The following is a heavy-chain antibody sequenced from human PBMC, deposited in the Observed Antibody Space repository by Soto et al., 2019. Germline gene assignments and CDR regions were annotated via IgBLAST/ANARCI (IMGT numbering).Heavy chain of an antibody. V-gene: IGHV1-69*12. CDR1: GGTFSSYA. CDR3: ARLATTNPPFDY. CDR2: IIPIFGTA. J-gene: IGHJ4*02. Sequence: QVQLVQSGAEVKKPGSSVKVSCKASGGTFSSYAISWVRQAPGQGLEWMGGIIPIFGTANYAQKFQGRVTITADESTSPAYMELSSLRSEATAVYYCARLATTNPPFDYWGQGTLVTVSS. D-gene: IGHD5-12*01.